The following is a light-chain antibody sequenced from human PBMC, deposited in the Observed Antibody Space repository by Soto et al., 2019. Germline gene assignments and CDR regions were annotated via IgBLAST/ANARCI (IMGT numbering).Light chain of an antibody. CDR1: SSDVGNYRF. CDR2: EVS. J-gene: IGLJ6*01. V-gene: IGLV2-8*01. Sequence: QSALTQPPSASGSPGQTFTISCTGTSSDVGNYRFVSWYQQHPGSAPKLILYEVSERASWVPDRFSGSKSDNTASLTVSGLQAEDEADYYCSSYAGNNHYVFGSGTKLTVL. CDR3: SSYAGNNHYV.